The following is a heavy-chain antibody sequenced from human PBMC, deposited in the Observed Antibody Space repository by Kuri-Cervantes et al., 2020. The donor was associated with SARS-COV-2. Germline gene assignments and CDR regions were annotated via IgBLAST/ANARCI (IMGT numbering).Heavy chain of an antibody. Sequence: ASVKVSCKASGYTFTSYDINWVRQATGQGLECMGWMNPNSGNTGYAQKFQGRVTITRNTSISTAYMELSSLRSEDTAVYYCARGSSGWFPYYYFDYWGQGTLVTVSS. J-gene: IGHJ4*02. CDR1: GYTFTSYD. CDR3: ARGSSGWFPYYYFDY. CDR2: MNPNSGNT. D-gene: IGHD6-19*01. V-gene: IGHV1-8*03.